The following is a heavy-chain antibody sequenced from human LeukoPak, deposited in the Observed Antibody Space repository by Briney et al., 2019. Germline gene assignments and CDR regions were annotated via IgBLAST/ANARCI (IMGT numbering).Heavy chain of an antibody. J-gene: IGHJ4*02. Sequence: SETLSLTCTVSGGSISSGGYYWSWIRQHPGKGLEWIGYIYYSGRTYYNPSLKSRVTISVDTSKNQFSLKLSSVTAADTAVYYCARASQWLVNIWGQGTLVTVSS. CDR3: ARASQWLVNI. V-gene: IGHV4-31*03. CDR1: GGSISSGGYY. CDR2: IYYSGRT. D-gene: IGHD6-19*01.